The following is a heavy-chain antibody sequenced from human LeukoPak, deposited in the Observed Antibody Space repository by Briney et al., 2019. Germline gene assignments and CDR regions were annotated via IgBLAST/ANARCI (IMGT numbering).Heavy chain of an antibody. J-gene: IGHJ6*02. CDR2: ISSSGSTI. V-gene: IGHV3-11*01. CDR3: ARYQLLPLWDYYYYGMDV. D-gene: IGHD2-2*01. CDR1: GFTFSDYY. Sequence: PGGSLRLSCAASGFTFSDYYMSWNRQAPGKGLEWVSCISSSGSTIYYADSVKGRFTISRDNAKNSLYLQMNSLRAEDTAVYYCARYQLLPLWDYYYYGMDVWGQGTTVTVSS.